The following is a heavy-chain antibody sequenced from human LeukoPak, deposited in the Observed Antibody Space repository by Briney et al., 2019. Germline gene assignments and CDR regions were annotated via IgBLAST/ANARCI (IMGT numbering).Heavy chain of an antibody. CDR1: GFTFSSYG. CDR3: ARDGVYPLGDY. J-gene: IGHJ4*02. D-gene: IGHD6-6*01. CDR2: IWYDGSNK. V-gene: IGHV3-33*01. Sequence: GGSLRLSCAASGFTFSSYGMHWVRQAPGKGLEWVAVIWYDGSNKYYADSVKGRFTISRDNSKSTLYLQMNSLRAEDTAVYYCARDGVYPLGDYWGQGTLVTVSS.